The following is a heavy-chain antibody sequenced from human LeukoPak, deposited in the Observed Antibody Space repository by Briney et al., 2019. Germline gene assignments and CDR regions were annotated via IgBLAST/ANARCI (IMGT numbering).Heavy chain of an antibody. CDR2: ISGSGGST. V-gene: IGHV3-23*01. CDR1: GFTFSSYW. Sequence: GGSLRLSCAASGFTFSSYWMSWVRQAPGKGLEWVSAISGSGGSTYYADSVKGRFTISRDNSKNTLYLQMNSLRAEDTAVYYCARLMVLRSFDYWGRGTLVTVSS. J-gene: IGHJ4*02. CDR3: ARLMVLRSFDY. D-gene: IGHD4/OR15-4a*01.